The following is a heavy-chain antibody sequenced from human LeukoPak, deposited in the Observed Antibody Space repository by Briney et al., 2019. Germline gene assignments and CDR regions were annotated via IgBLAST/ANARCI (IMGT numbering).Heavy chain of an antibody. Sequence: GGSLRLSCAASGFTVSSNYMSWVSQAPGKGLEWVSVIYSDGRTYYADSVKGRFTISRDNSKNTLYLQMNSLRAEDTAVYYCARVVNHYGSGKYFDFWGQGTLVTVSS. D-gene: IGHD3-10*01. V-gene: IGHV3-66*01. CDR3: ARVVNHYGSGKYFDF. CDR2: IYSDGRT. J-gene: IGHJ4*02. CDR1: GFTVSSNY.